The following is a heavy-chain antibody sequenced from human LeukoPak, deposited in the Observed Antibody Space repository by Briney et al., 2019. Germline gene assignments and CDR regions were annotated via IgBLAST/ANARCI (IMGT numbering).Heavy chain of an antibody. D-gene: IGHD3-10*01. J-gene: IGHJ4*02. CDR3: ARDPIPTEYGSGELDY. CDR1: GFTFSSYG. CDR2: IWYDGSNK. Sequence: GGSLRLSCAASGFTFSSYGMHWGRQAPGKGLERVAVIWYDGSNKYYADSVKGRFTISRDNSKNTLYLQMNSLRAEDTAVYYCARDPIPTEYGSGELDYWGQGTLVTVSS. V-gene: IGHV3-33*01.